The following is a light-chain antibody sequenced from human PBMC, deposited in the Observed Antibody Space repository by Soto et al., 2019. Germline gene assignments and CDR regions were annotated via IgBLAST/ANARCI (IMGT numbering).Light chain of an antibody. J-gene: IGKJ1*01. V-gene: IGKV1-5*01. CDR1: QSISSW. CDR3: QQYLAIPRT. CDR2: DAS. Sequence: IKMAQSPSTLSASVGDRVTITCRASQSISSWLAWYKQKPGKAPKLLSYDASSLESGVPSRFRGSGSGTEFTLTISSLQAEDVAVYYCQQYLAIPRTFGQGTKVDIK.